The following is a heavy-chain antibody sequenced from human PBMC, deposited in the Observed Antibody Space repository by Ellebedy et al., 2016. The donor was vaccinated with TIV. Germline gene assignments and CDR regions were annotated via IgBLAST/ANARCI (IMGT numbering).Heavy chain of an antibody. Sequence: MPSETLSLTCTVSGGSISSYYWSWIRQPPGKGLEWIGYIYYSGSTNYNPSLKSRVTISVDTSKNQFSLKLSSVTAADTAVYYCARGKYSSSWYLYYYYGMDVWGQGTTVTVSS. CDR1: GGSISSYY. D-gene: IGHD6-13*01. CDR2: IYYSGST. CDR3: ARGKYSSSWYLYYYYGMDV. J-gene: IGHJ6*02. V-gene: IGHV4-59*01.